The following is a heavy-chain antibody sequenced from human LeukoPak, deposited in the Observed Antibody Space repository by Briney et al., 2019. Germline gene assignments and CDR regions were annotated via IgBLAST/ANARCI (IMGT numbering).Heavy chain of an antibody. D-gene: IGHD3-3*01. J-gene: IGHJ4*02. Sequence: PGGSLRLSCAASGFTFSRYGMHWVRQAPGKGLEWVAVVWNDGSNKYYGDSVKGRFTISRDNSKNTLYLQMNSLRAEDTAVYYCAKDDDFWSGYYFGYWGQGTLVTVSS. CDR1: GFTFSRYG. CDR3: AKDDDFWSGYYFGY. CDR2: VWNDGSNK. V-gene: IGHV3-33*06.